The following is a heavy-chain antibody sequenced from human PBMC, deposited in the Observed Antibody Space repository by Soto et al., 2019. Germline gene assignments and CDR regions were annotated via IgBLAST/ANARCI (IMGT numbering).Heavy chain of an antibody. CDR2: IRSKANSYAT. CDR3: IADDSSGYYYHAFDI. J-gene: IGHJ3*02. V-gene: IGHV3-73*02. CDR1: GFTFSGSA. Sequence: EVQLVESGGGLVQPGGSLKLSCAASGFTFSGSAMHWVRQASGKGLEWVGRIRSKANSYATAYAASVKGRFTISRDDSKNTAYLQMNSLKTEDTAVYYCIADDSSGYYYHAFDIWGQGTMVTVSS. D-gene: IGHD3-22*01.